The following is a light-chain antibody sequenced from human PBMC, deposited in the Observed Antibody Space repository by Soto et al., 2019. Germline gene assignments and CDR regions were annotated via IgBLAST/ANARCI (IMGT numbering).Light chain of an antibody. CDR2: DDN. J-gene: IGLJ1*01. V-gene: IGLV1-51*01. Sequence: QSVLTQPPSVSAAPGQKVTISCSGSSSNIGGNSVSWYQQLPGTAPKPLIYDDNKRPSGIPDRFSGSKSGTSATPGITGFQTGDEADYYCGSWDSSLSAYVLGTGTKV. CDR3: GSWDSSLSAYV. CDR1: SSNIGGNS.